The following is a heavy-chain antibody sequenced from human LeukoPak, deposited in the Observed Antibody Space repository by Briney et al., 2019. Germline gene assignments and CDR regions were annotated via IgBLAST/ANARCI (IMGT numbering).Heavy chain of an antibody. CDR3: ARDESKRVPAAPTGDYCYYMDV. J-gene: IGHJ6*03. D-gene: IGHD2-2*01. Sequence: GGSLRLFCAASGFTFSSYAMHWVRQAPGKGLEWVAVISYDGSNKYYADSVKGRFTISRDNSKNSLYLQMNSLRAEDTAVYYCARDESKRVPAAPTGDYCYYMDVWGKGTTVTVSS. V-gene: IGHV3-30-3*01. CDR1: GFTFSSYA. CDR2: ISYDGSNK.